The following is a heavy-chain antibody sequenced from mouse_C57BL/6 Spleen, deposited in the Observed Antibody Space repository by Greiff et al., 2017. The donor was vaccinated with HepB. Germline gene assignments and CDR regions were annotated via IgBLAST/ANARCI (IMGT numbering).Heavy chain of an antibody. D-gene: IGHD1-1*02. Sequence: EVKLMESGGGLVKPGGSLKLSCAASGFTFSDYGMHWVRQAPEKGLEWVAYISSGSSTIYYADTVKGRFTISRDNAKNTLFLQMPSLRSEDTAMYYCAKMVTTGMDYCGQGTSVTVSS. CDR3: AKMVTTGMDY. CDR2: ISSGSSTI. CDR1: GFTFSDYG. J-gene: IGHJ4*01. V-gene: IGHV5-17*01.